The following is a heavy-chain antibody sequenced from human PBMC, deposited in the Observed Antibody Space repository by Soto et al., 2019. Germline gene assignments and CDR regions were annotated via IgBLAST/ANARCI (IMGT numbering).Heavy chain of an antibody. D-gene: IGHD3-10*01. Sequence: QVRLVQSGAEVKKPGASVKVSCKASGYMFISYGINWVRQAPGQGLEWMGWISAYNGNTKYAQNLQGRVTMTTDTSTSTAYMEMRSLRSDDTAVYYCVRDLDGSGSYYTDYWGPGTLVTVSS. J-gene: IGHJ4*02. V-gene: IGHV1-18*01. CDR2: ISAYNGNT. CDR1: GYMFISYG. CDR3: VRDLDGSGSYYTDY.